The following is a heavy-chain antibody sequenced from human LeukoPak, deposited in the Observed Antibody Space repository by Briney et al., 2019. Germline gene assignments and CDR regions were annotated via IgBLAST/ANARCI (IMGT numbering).Heavy chain of an antibody. CDR1: GFTFSSYS. CDR3: ARVRAAAGREPLDY. CDR2: ISSSSSTI. V-gene: IGHV3-48*04. Sequence: GGSLRLSCAASGFTFSSYSMNWVRQAPGKGLEWVSYISSSSSTIYYADSVKGRFTISRDNAKNSLYLQMNSLRAEDTAVYYCARVRAAAGREPLDYWGQGTLVTVSS. D-gene: IGHD6-13*01. J-gene: IGHJ4*02.